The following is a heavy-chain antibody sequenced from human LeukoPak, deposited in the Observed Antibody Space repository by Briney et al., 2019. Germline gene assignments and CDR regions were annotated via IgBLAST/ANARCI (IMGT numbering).Heavy chain of an antibody. CDR3: AINWNFDY. D-gene: IGHD1-1*01. V-gene: IGHV3-23*01. J-gene: IGHJ4*02. CDR2: ISVSGAT. CDR1: AFTFSSYA. Sequence: GGSLRLSCAASAFTFSSYAMTRGRQAPGKGLEWVSVISVSGATHYAESVKGRFTISRDNSKNTLYLQMNSLRAEDTAVYDCAINWNFDYWGQGTLVTVSS.